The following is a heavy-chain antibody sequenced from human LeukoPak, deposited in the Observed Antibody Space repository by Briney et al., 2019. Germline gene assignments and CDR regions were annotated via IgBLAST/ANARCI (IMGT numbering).Heavy chain of an antibody. CDR1: GYSISSGYY. D-gene: IGHD2-15*01. J-gene: IGHJ5*02. CDR3: ARRGTQYCSGGSCHNWFDP. Sequence: SETLSLTCTVSGYSISSGYYWGWIRQPPGKGLEWVGNIYHSGSTYYSPSLKSRVTISVDTSKNQFSLKLSSVTAADTAVYYCARRGTQYCSGGSCHNWFDPWGQGTLVTVSS. CDR2: IYHSGST. V-gene: IGHV4-38-2*02.